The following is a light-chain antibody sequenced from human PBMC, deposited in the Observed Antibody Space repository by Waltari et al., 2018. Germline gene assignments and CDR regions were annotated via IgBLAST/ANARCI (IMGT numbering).Light chain of an antibody. CDR2: EDS. CDR3: QSVDSSGTFDVV. Sequence: SYELTQPPSVSVSPGQTARITCSGDAFAYWYQQKPGQAPVLVIYEDSERPSGIPERFSGSNSGTTVTLTISGVQTEDEADYYCQSVDSSGTFDVVFGGGTKLTVL. J-gene: IGLJ2*01. CDR1: AF. V-gene: IGLV3-25*03.